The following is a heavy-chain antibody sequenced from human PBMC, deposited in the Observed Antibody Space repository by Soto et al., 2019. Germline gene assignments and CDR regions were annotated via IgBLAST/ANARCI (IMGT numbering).Heavy chain of an antibody. Sequence: GESLKISCKGSGYSFTRYWIGWVRQMPGKGLEWMGIIYPGDSDTRYSPSFQGQVTISADKSISTAYLQWSSLKASDTAMYYCATTDYYDFWSGYGPYGMDVWGQGTTVTVSS. J-gene: IGHJ6*02. CDR1: GYSFTRYW. V-gene: IGHV5-51*01. CDR3: ATTDYYDFWSGYGPYGMDV. CDR2: IYPGDSDT. D-gene: IGHD3-3*01.